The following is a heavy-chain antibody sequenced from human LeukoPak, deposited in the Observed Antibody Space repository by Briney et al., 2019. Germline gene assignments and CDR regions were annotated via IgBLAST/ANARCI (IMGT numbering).Heavy chain of an antibody. Sequence: GGSLTLSCVVSGFPLNLFAVTWVRQAPGKGLEWVSFISASASTTHYADSVKGRFTISRDNSKNTLYLQMNSLRAEDTAVYYCARDRMVTNWFDPWGQGTLVTVSS. J-gene: IGHJ5*02. D-gene: IGHD5-18*01. CDR3: ARDRMVTNWFDP. CDR2: ISASASTT. V-gene: IGHV3-23*01. CDR1: GFPLNLFA.